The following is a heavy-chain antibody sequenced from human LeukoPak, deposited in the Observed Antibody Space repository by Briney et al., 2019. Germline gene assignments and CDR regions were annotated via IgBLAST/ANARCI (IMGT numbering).Heavy chain of an antibody. CDR3: ARLSTTVTFFDY. Sequence: PSETLSLTCTVSGDSISSGDYYWSWIRQPAGKGLEWIGRIYTSGSTNYNPSLKSRVTMSVDTSKNQFSLKLSSVTAADTAVYYCARLSTTVTFFDYWGQGTLVTVSS. V-gene: IGHV4-61*02. J-gene: IGHJ4*02. CDR1: GDSISSGDYY. D-gene: IGHD4-17*01. CDR2: IYTSGST.